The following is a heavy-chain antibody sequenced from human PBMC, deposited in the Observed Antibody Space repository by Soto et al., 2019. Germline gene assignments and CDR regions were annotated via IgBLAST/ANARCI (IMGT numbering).Heavy chain of an antibody. CDR1: GFTFDDHG. J-gene: IGHJ4*02. V-gene: IGHV3-20*04. D-gene: IGHD6-13*01. Sequence: PGGSLRLSCAASGFTFDDHGMSWVRQAPGKGLEWVSGINWNGGSTGYADSVKGRFTISRDNAKNSLYLQMNSLRAEDTALYYCAKPTYSSSWSPFDYWGKGTLVTVSS. CDR3: AKPTYSSSWSPFDY. CDR2: INWNGGST.